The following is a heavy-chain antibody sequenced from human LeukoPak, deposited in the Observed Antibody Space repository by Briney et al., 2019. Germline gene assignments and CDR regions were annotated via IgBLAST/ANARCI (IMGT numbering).Heavy chain of an antibody. V-gene: IGHV4-59*04. D-gene: IGHD2-21*02. CDR2: TYYSGST. CDR3: ARHHPVVTAEIDY. Sequence: SETLSLTCTVSGGSISSYYWSWIRQPPGKGLEWIGYTYYSGSTYYNPSLKSRVTISVDTSKNQFSLKLSSVTAADTAVYYCARHHPVVTAEIDYWGQGTLVTVSS. CDR1: GGSISSYY. J-gene: IGHJ4*02.